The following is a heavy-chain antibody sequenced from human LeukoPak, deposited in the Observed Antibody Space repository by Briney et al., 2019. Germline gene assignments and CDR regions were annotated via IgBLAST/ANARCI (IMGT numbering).Heavy chain of an antibody. V-gene: IGHV4-61*02. J-gene: IGHJ3*02. CDR1: GDSITNLNYY. CDR3: ARPSTYYYDSSGHGAFDI. CDR2: IYASGST. Sequence: SETLSLTCTVSGDSITNLNYYWSWIRQSAGKGLEWIGRIYASGSTNYNPSLQSRVTISVDTSKNQFSLKLSSVTAADTAVHYCARPSTYYYDSSGHGAFDIWGQGTMVTVSS. D-gene: IGHD3-22*01.